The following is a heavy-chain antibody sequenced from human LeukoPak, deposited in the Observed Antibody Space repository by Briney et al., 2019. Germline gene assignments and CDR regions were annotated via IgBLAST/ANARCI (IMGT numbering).Heavy chain of an antibody. J-gene: IGHJ4*02. V-gene: IGHV4-34*01. CDR3: ARGGYDSSGYYYGADY. CDR2: INHSGST. Sequence: PSETLSLTCTVSGVSISSYYWSWIRQPPGKGLEWIGEINHSGSTNYNPSLKSRVTISVDTSKNQFSLKLSSVTAADTAVYYCARGGYDSSGYYYGADYWGQGTLVTVSS. D-gene: IGHD3-22*01. CDR1: GVSISSYY.